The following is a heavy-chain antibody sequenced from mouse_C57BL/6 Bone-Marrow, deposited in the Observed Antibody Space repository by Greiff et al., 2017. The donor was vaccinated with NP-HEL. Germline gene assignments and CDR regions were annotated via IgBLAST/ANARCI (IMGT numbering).Heavy chain of an antibody. Sequence: QVQLQQPGAELVKPGASVKLSCQASGYTFTSYWMQWVKQRPGQGLEWIGEIDPSDSYTNYNQKFKGKATLTVDTSSSTAYMQLSSLTSEDSAVYYCVYYDYEFAYWGQGTLVTVSA. D-gene: IGHD2-4*01. CDR3: VYYDYEFAY. CDR2: IDPSDSYT. J-gene: IGHJ3*01. V-gene: IGHV1-50*01. CDR1: GYTFTSYW.